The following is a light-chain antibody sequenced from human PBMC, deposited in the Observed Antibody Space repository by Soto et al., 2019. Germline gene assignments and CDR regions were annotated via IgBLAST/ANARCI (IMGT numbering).Light chain of an antibody. J-gene: IGKJ1*01. CDR2: DAA. CDR3: QQRSSWPWT. CDR1: QSVSSY. V-gene: IGKV3-11*01. Sequence: EIVLTQSPATLSLSPGERATLSCRASQSVSSYSAWYQQKPGQAPRLLIYDAANRATGIPARIGGSGSGTDFTLTISSLEPEDFAVYYCQQRSSWPWTFGQGTKVDIK.